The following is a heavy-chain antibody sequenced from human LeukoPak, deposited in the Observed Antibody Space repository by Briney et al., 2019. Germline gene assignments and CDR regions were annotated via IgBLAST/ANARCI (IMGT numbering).Heavy chain of an antibody. V-gene: IGHV3-30-3*01. CDR1: GFTFSSYA. CDR3: ARDFRTSPDIVVVPAPYYYYYYYMDV. D-gene: IGHD2-2*01. J-gene: IGHJ6*03. CDR2: ISYDGSNK. Sequence: GGSLRLSCAASGFTFSSYAMHWVRQAPGKGLEWVAVISYDGSNKYYADSVKGRFTISRDNSKNTLYLQMNSLRAEDTAVYYCARDFRTSPDIVVVPAPYYYYYYYMDVWGKGTTVTVSS.